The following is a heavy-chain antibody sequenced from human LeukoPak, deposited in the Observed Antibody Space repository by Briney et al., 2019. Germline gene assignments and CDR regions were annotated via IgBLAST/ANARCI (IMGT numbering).Heavy chain of an antibody. CDR2: IRYNGNNQ. Sequence: QTGGSLRLSCAASGFTFNNYGMHWVRQAPGKGLEWVAFIRYNGNNQYYADSVKGRFTISRDNSKNTLYLQMNSLRAEDTAVYYCARTFDIWGQGTMVTVSS. V-gene: IGHV3-30*02. J-gene: IGHJ3*02. CDR1: GFTFNNYG. CDR3: ARTFDI.